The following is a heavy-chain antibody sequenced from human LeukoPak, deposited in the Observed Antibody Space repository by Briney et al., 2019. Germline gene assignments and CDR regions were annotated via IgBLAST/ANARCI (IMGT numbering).Heavy chain of an antibody. J-gene: IGHJ4*02. CDR2: INHSGST. D-gene: IGHD6-19*01. CDR1: GGSFSGYC. V-gene: IGHV4-34*01. Sequence: SETLSLTCAVYGGSFSGYCWSWIRQPPGKGLEWIGEINHSGSTNYNPSLKSRVTISVDTSKNQFSLKLSSVTAADTAVYYCARGLEAYSSGTFDYWGQGTLVTVSS. CDR3: ARGLEAYSSGTFDY.